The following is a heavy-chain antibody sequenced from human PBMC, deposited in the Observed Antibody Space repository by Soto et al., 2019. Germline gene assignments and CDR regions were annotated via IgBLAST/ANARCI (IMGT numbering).Heavy chain of an antibody. CDR3: ARDRQWARGYSGYRYFDY. CDR1: GYTFTSYG. D-gene: IGHD5-12*01. J-gene: IGHJ4*02. CDR2: ISAYNGNT. V-gene: IGHV1-18*01. Sequence: ASVKVSCKASGYTFTSYGISWVRQAPGQGLEWMGWISAYNGNTNYAQKPQGRVTMTTDTSTSTAYMELRSLRSDDTAVYYCARDRQWARGYSGYRYFDYWGQGTLVTVSS.